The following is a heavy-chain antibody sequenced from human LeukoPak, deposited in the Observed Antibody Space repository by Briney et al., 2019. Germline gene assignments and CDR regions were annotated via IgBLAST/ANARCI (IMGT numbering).Heavy chain of an antibody. Sequence: PSETLSLTCTVSGGSTSSSSFYWGWIRQPPGKGLEWVSYISGSGTTMYYADSMKGRFTISRDNARNSLYLQMNSLRAEDTAVYYCARGTYYFEKWGQGTLVTVSS. CDR3: ARGTYYFEK. CDR1: GGSTSSSS. CDR2: ISGSGTTM. J-gene: IGHJ4*02. D-gene: IGHD1-7*01. V-gene: IGHV3-48*04.